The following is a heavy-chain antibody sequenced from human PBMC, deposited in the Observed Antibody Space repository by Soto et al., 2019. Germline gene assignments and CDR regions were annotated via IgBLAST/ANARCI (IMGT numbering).Heavy chain of an antibody. CDR3: ARETYSSSWYKRLYYYYGMGV. D-gene: IGHD6-13*01. CDR2: INSDGSST. V-gene: IGHV3-74*01. Sequence: GGSLRLSCAASGFTFSSYWMHWVRQAPGKGLVWVSRINSDGSSTSYADSVKGRFTISRDNAKNTLYLQMNSLRAEDTAVYYCARETYSSSWYKRLYYYYGMGVWGQGTTVTVSS. CDR1: GFTFSSYW. J-gene: IGHJ6*02.